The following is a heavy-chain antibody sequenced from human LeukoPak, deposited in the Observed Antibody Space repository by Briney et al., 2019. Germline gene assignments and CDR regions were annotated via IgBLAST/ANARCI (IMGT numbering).Heavy chain of an antibody. CDR3: LKVPNYSSGY. Sequence: GGSLRPSCSASGFTFSTYAMHWVRQAPGKGLESVSTISSNGGSTYYADSVKGRFTISRDNSMNTLYLQMSSLTAEDTAVYYCLKVPNYSSGYWGQGTLVTVSS. CDR1: GFTFSTYA. V-gene: IGHV3-64D*09. D-gene: IGHD6-25*01. J-gene: IGHJ4*02. CDR2: ISSNGGST.